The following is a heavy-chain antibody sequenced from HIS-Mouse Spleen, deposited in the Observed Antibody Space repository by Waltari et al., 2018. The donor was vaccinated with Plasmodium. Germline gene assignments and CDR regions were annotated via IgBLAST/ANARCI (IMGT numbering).Heavy chain of an antibody. V-gene: IGHV4-34*01. Sequence: QVQLQQWGAGLLKPSETLSLTCAVYGGSFSGYYWSWLRQPPGKGLEWIGEINHSGSTNYNPSLKSRVTISVDTSKNQFSLKLSSVTAADTAVYYCARGVGYCSGGSCDHYFDYWGQGTLVTVSS. D-gene: IGHD2-15*01. J-gene: IGHJ4*02. CDR1: GGSFSGYY. CDR2: INHSGST. CDR3: ARGVGYCSGGSCDHYFDY.